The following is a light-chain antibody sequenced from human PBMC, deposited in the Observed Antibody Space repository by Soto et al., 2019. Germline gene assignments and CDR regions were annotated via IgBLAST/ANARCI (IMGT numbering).Light chain of an antibody. J-gene: IGKJ1*01. V-gene: IGKV1-5*01. Sequence: DIQMTQSPSTLSASVGDRLTITCRASRRINAWLAWYQQKPGKAPELLIYDASSLESGVPSRFSGSGSGTEFTLTISSLQPDDFATYYCQQYNSYSPTFGQGTKVEIK. CDR1: RRINAW. CDR2: DAS. CDR3: QQYNSYSPT.